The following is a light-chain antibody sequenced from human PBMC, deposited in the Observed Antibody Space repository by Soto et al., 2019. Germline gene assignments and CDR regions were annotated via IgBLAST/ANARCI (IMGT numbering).Light chain of an antibody. Sequence: SYELTQPPSVSVAPGKTARITCGGNNIGSKSVHWYQQKPGQAPVLVIYYDSDRPSRIPERFSGSNSGNTATLTISRVEAGDEADNYWQAWDISSDHLYVFGTGTKVPVL. V-gene: IGLV3-21*04. CDR2: YDS. CDR3: QAWDISSDHLYV. CDR1: NIGSKS. J-gene: IGLJ1*01.